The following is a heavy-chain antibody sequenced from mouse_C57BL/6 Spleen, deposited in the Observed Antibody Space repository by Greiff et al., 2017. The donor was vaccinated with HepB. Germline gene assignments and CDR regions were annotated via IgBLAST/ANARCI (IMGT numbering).Heavy chain of an antibody. CDR3: ARSGGYYGSSHYFDY. CDR2: IYPGDGDT. D-gene: IGHD1-1*01. J-gene: IGHJ2*01. CDR1: GYAFSSSW. Sequence: QVQLKESGPELVKPGASVKISCKASGYAFSSSWMNWVKQRPGKGLEWIGRIYPGDGDTNYNGKFKGKATLTADNSSSTAYMQFSSLTSEDSAVYFCARSGGYYGSSHYFDYWGQGTTLTVSS. V-gene: IGHV1-82*01.